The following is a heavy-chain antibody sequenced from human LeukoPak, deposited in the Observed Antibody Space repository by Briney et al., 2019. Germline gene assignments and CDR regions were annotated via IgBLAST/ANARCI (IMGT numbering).Heavy chain of an antibody. CDR1: GGSISSSRYY. D-gene: IGHD4-17*01. CDR2: IFYSGST. CDR3: ARSTVTRDWFDH. J-gene: IGHJ5*02. V-gene: IGHV4-31*03. Sequence: SETLSLTCTVSGGSISSSRYYWNWIRQHPGKGLEWIGFIFYSGSTYYNPSLKSRVTISVDTSKNQFSLKLSSVTAADTAVYYCARSTVTRDWFDHWGQGTLVTVSS.